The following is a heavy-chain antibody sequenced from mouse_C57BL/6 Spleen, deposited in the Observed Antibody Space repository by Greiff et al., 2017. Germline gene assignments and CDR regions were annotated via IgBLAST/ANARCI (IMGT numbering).Heavy chain of an antibody. V-gene: IGHV3-6*01. Sequence: VQLQQSGPGLVKPSQSLSLTCSVTGYSITSGYYWNWIRQFPGNKLEWMGYISYDGSNNYNPSLKNRISITRDTSKNQFFLKLNSVTTEDTATYYCAREGDVGFAYWGQGTLVTVSA. D-gene: IGHD3-3*01. CDR2: ISYDGSN. J-gene: IGHJ3*01. CDR1: GYSITSGYY. CDR3: AREGDVGFAY.